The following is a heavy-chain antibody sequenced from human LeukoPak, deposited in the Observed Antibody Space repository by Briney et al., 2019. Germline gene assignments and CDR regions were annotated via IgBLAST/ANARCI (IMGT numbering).Heavy chain of an antibody. Sequence: PGGSLRLSCATSGFTFSSYWMHWVRQAPGMGLVWVSRISSGGSATNYADSVKGRFTISRDNAENTLYLQMNSLRAEDTAVYYCARLAAAARNWYFDLWGRGTLVTVSS. V-gene: IGHV3-74*01. CDR1: GFTFSSYW. CDR3: ARLAAAARNWYFDL. J-gene: IGHJ2*01. CDR2: ISSGGSAT. D-gene: IGHD6-13*01.